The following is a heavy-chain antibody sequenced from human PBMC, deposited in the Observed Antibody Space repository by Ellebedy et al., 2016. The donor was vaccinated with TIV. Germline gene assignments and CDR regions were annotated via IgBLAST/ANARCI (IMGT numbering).Heavy chain of an antibody. Sequence: ASVKVSCKTSGYTFTGYYMQWVRQAPGQGLEWMGIINPSAGSTRYAQKFQGRVTLTRDRSASTVYLELSSLRFEDTAFYYCAGHSGYTYKKNPIDSWGQGTLVTVSS. CDR1: GYTFTGYY. D-gene: IGHD5-12*01. V-gene: IGHV1-46*01. CDR3: AGHSGYTYKKNPIDS. CDR2: INPSAGST. J-gene: IGHJ4*02.